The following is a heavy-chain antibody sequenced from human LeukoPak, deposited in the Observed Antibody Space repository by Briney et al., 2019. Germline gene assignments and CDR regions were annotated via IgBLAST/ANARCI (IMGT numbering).Heavy chain of an antibody. CDR3: AREDSWFDY. J-gene: IGHJ4*02. CDR1: GFTVSSYY. CDR2: IYSGGST. D-gene: IGHD2-15*01. Sequence: GGSLRLSCVASGFTVSSYYVSWVRQAPGKGLEWVSVIYSGGSTYYADSVEGRFTISRDNAKNSLYLQMNSLRAEDTAVYYCAREDSWFDYWGQGTLVTVSS. V-gene: IGHV3-53*01.